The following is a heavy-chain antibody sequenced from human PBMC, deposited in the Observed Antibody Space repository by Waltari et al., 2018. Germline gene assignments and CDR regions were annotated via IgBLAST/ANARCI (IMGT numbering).Heavy chain of an antibody. CDR2: IYTSGST. CDR3: VTVGSSIQAFDYFDN. J-gene: IGHJ4*02. Sequence: QVQLQESGPGLVKPSQTLSLTCSVSGVSITSGSHYWSWIRPPAGKGLEWIGHIYTSGSTKYNPSLKRRVTISVDTSKNQFSLRLSSVTAADTAVYYCVTVGSSIQAFDYFDNWGQGTLVTVSS. CDR1: GVSITSGSHY. V-gene: IGHV4-61*02. D-gene: IGHD3-3*02.